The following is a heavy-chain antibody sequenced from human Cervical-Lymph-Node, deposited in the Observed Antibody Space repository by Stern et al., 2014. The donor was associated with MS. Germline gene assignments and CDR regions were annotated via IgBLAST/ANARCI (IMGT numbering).Heavy chain of an antibody. V-gene: IGHV1-2*02. CDR3: ARERHSMDV. J-gene: IGHJ6*02. CDR1: GYSFTAYY. CDR2: IDHNSGGT. Sequence: VQLVQSGAEVKKPGASVKVSCKASGYSFTAYYMHWVRQAPGHGLEWMGWIDHNSGGTKSAQNFQGRVTMTRDTSISTFYMELSGLTSDDTAVFDCARERHSMDVWGQGTTVTVSS.